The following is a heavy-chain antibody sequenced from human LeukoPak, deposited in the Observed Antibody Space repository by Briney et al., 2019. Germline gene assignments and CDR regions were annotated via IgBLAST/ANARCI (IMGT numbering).Heavy chain of an antibody. CDR3: ASKWVTYYYNSSYYHYPTDVFDI. CDR2: INPNSGGT. D-gene: IGHD3-22*01. V-gene: IGHV1-2*02. J-gene: IGHJ3*02. CDR1: GYTFTGYY. Sequence: ASVKVSCKASGYTFTGYYMHWVRQAPGQGLEWMGWINPNSGGTNYAQKFQGRVTMTRDKSIRTAYMELSRLTSDDTAVYYCASKWVTYYYNSSYYHYPTDVFDIWGQGTMVTVSS.